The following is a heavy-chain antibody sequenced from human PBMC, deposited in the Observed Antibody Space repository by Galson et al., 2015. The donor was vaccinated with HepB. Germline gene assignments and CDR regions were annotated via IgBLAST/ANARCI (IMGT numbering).Heavy chain of an antibody. Sequence: SVTVSCKASGYSFTSYGISWVRQAPGQGLEWMGWISAYNGNTNYAQKLQGRVTMTTDTSTSTAYMELRSLRSDDTAVYYCARDSPYGSGSYIGYYMDVWGKGTTVTVSS. CDR1: GYSFTSYG. CDR3: ARDSPYGSGSYIGYYMDV. D-gene: IGHD3-10*01. CDR2: ISAYNGNT. J-gene: IGHJ6*03. V-gene: IGHV1-18*01.